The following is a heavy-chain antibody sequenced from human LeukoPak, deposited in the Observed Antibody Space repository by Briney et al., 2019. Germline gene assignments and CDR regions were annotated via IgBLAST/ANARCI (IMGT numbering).Heavy chain of an antibody. D-gene: IGHD3-16*01. CDR2: INWNGGST. CDR1: GFTFDDYG. V-gene: IGHV3-20*04. CDR3: AKDRTGDYYFDY. Sequence: RPGGSLRLSCAASGFTFDDYGMSWVRQAPGKGLEWVSGINWNGGSTGYADSVKGRFTISRDNAKNSLYLQMNSLRAEDTAVYYCAKDRTGDYYFDYWGQGTLVTVSS. J-gene: IGHJ4*02.